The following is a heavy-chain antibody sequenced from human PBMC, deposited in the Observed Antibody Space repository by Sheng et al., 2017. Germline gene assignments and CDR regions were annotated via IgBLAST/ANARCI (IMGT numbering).Heavy chain of an antibody. J-gene: IGHJ6*03. CDR1: GGSISSYY. D-gene: IGHD6-13*01. Sequence: QVQLQESGPGLVKPSETLSLTCTVSGGSISSYYWSWIRQPPGKGLEWIGYIYYSGSTNYNPSLKSRVTISVDTSKNQFSLKLSSVTAADTAVYYCARGKQQLVYYYYYMERLGPRGPRSPVSS. CDR3: ARGKQQLVYYYYYMER. CDR2: IYYSGST. V-gene: IGHV4-59*12.